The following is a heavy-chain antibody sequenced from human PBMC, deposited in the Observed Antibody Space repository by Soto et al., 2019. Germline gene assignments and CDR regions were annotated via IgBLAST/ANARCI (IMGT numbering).Heavy chain of an antibody. CDR2: ISSSSSYI. CDR1: GFTFSSYI. J-gene: IGHJ4*02. Sequence: LRRSCAASGFTFSSYIMNWVRQAPGKGLEWVSSISSSSSYIYYADSVKGRFTISRDNAKNSLYLQMNSPRAEDTAVYYCARDSETRTIFGVVILSFDYWGQGTLVTVSS. D-gene: IGHD3-3*01. V-gene: IGHV3-21*01. CDR3: ARDSETRTIFGVVILSFDY.